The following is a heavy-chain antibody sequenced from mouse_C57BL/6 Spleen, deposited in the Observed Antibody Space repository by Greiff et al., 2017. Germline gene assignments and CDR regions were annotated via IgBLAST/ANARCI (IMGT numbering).Heavy chain of an antibody. CDR3: ARSGNLYAMDY. CDR1: GYTFTDYN. Sequence: EVKLMESGPELVKPGASVKIPCKASGYTFTDYNMDWVKQSHGKSLEWIGDINPNNGGTIYNQKFKGKATLTVDKSSSTAYMELRSLTSEDTAVYYCARSGNLYAMDYWGQGTSVTVSS. V-gene: IGHV1-18*01. D-gene: IGHD3-1*01. CDR2: INPNNGGT. J-gene: IGHJ4*01.